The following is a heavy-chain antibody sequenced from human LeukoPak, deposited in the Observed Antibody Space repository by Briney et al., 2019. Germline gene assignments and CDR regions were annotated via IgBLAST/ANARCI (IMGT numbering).Heavy chain of an antibody. Sequence: PGGSLRLSCVVSGFTFSIYSMSWVRQAPGKGLEWVANIKQDGSEKYYVDSVKGRFTISRDNAKNSLYLQMNSLRDEDTAVYYCARVRGSGSRDYWGQGSLVTVSS. CDR2: IKQDGSEK. V-gene: IGHV3-7*03. CDR3: ARVRGSGSRDY. D-gene: IGHD3-10*01. CDR1: GFTFSIYS. J-gene: IGHJ4*02.